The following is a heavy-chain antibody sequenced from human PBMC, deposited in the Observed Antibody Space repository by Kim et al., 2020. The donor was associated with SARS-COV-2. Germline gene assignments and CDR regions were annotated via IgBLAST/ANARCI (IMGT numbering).Heavy chain of an antibody. V-gene: IGHV4-61*01. J-gene: IGHJ6*02. CDR1: GGSVSSGSYY. CDR3: ASSMKTYHYYYYGMDV. CDR2: LYYSGST. Sequence: SETLSLTCTVSGGSVSSGSYYWSWIRQPPGKGLEWIGYLYYSGSTNYNPSLKSRVTISVDTSKNQFSLKLSSVTAADTAVYYCASSMKTYHYYYYGMDVWGQGTTVTVSS. D-gene: IGHD2-2*01.